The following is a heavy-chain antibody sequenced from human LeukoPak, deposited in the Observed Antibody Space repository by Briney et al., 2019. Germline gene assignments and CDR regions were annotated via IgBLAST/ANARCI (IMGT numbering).Heavy chain of an antibody. CDR1: GFTFSSYA. Sequence: PGRSLRLSCAASGFTFSSYAMHWVRQAPGKGLEWVAVISYDGSNKYYADSVKGRFTISRDNSKNTLYLQMNSLRAEDTAVYYCAKAQLAHDYGEHFDYWGQGTLVTVSS. CDR3: AKAQLAHDYGEHFDY. V-gene: IGHV3-30*07. D-gene: IGHD4-17*01. J-gene: IGHJ4*02. CDR2: ISYDGSNK.